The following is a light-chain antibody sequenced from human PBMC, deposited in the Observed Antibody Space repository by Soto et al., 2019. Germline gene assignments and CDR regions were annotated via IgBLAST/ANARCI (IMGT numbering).Light chain of an antibody. Sequence: EIVMTQSSATLSVSPGDRATLSCRASQSVSNNLVWYQQQPGQAPRLLIYGASTRATGIPARFSGSGSGTEFTLTISSLQSEDFAVYYCQQYDNRPPGFTFGPGTKVDIK. J-gene: IGKJ3*01. V-gene: IGKV3-15*01. CDR1: QSVSNN. CDR2: GAS. CDR3: QQYDNRPPGFT.